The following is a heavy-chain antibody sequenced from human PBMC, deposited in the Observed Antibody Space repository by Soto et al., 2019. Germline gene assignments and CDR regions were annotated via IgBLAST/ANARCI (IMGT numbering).Heavy chain of an antibody. CDR3: ARFSVDDYLYYGSGELFDY. CDR2: ISAYNGNT. CDR1: GYTFTSYG. J-gene: IGHJ4*02. Sequence: ASVKVSFKASGYTFTSYGISWVRQAPGQGLEWVGWISAYNGNTNYAQKLQGRVTMTTDTSTSTAYMELRSLRSDDTAVYYCARFSVDDYLYYGSGELFDYWGQGTLVTVSS. V-gene: IGHV1-18*01. D-gene: IGHD3-10*01.